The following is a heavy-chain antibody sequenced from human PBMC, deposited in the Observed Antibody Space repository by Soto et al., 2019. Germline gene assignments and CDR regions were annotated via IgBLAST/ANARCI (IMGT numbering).Heavy chain of an antibody. V-gene: IGHV4-39*01. CDR2: IYYSGRT. CDR1: GESISSSSYY. D-gene: IGHD2-21*02. CDR3: ARRRTTVVTQAYFDH. J-gene: IGHJ4*02. Sequence: PSETLSLTCIVSGESISSSSYYWGWIRQPPGKGLEWIGSIYYSGRTYYNPSFKSRVTISIDTSKNQFSLKLSSVTATDTAVSYGARRRTTVVTQAYFDHWRQGALVAVSS.